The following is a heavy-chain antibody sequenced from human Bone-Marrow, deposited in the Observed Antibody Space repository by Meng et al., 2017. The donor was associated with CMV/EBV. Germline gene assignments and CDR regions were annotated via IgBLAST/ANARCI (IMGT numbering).Heavy chain of an antibody. CDR1: GYTFTSYG. D-gene: IGHD5-12*01. Sequence: QVQLVQSGAEVKKPGASVKVSCQASGYTFTSYGISWVRQAPGQGLEWMGWISAYNGNTNYAQKLQGRVTMTTDTSTSTAYMELRSLRSDDTAVYYCARDLYNPSYSGYAFDYWGQGTLVTVSS. CDR2: ISAYNGNT. CDR3: ARDLYNPSYSGYAFDY. J-gene: IGHJ4*02. V-gene: IGHV1-18*01.